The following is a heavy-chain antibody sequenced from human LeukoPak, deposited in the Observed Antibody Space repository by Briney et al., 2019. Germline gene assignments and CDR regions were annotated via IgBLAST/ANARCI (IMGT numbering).Heavy chain of an antibody. Sequence: ASVKVSCEVSGYTLTELSMHWVRQAPGKGLEWMGGFDPEDGETIYAQKFQGRVTMTGDTSTDTAYMELSSLRSEDTAVYYCATENWNDPYGMDVWGKGTTVTVSS. D-gene: IGHD1-1*01. J-gene: IGHJ6*04. CDR3: ATENWNDPYGMDV. V-gene: IGHV1-24*01. CDR2: FDPEDGET. CDR1: GYTLTELS.